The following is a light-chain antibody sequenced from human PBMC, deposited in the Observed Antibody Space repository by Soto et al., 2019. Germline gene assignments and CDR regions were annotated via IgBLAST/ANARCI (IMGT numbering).Light chain of an antibody. J-gene: IGKJ1*01. Sequence: DIQMTQSPSTLSASVGDRVTITCRASQSLSSYLAWYQQKPGKAPNLLIYDASNLESGVPSRFSGSGSGTEFTLTISSLQPDDFATYYCQQYKSYPWTFGLGTRVEIK. V-gene: IGKV1-5*01. CDR1: QSLSSY. CDR2: DAS. CDR3: QQYKSYPWT.